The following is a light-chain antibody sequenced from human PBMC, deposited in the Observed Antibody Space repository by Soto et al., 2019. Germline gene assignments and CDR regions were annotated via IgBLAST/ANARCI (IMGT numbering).Light chain of an antibody. CDR3: QQYGLSPWT. J-gene: IGKJ1*01. CDR2: GAS. V-gene: IGKV3-20*01. Sequence: EIVLTQSPGTLSLSQGDRATXXXXXSQSVSSSYLAWYQQKPGQAPGLLIYGASSRATGIPDRFSGSGSGTDFTLTISRLEPEDFAVYYCQQYGLSPWTFGQGSKVDVK. CDR1: QSVSSSY.